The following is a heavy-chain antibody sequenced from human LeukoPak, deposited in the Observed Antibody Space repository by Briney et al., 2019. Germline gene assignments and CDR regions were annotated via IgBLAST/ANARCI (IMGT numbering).Heavy chain of an antibody. CDR1: GFTFSSYG. Sequence: GGSLRLSCAASGFTFSSYGMHWVRQAPGKGLEWVSAISGSGGSTYYADSVKGRFTISRDNSKNTLYLQMNSLRAEDTAVYYCAKVVHIVVVNDAFDIWGQGTMVTVSS. V-gene: IGHV3-23*01. D-gene: IGHD2-21*01. J-gene: IGHJ3*02. CDR2: ISGSGGST. CDR3: AKVVHIVVVNDAFDI.